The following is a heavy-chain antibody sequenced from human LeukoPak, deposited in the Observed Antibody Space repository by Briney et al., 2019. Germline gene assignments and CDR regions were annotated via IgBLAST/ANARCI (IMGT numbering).Heavy chain of an antibody. CDR1: GFTFSSYA. CDR2: ISYDASNI. V-gene: IGHV3-30*18. D-gene: IGHD3-22*01. CDR3: AKSGAIYYDSSGYHYDY. J-gene: IGHJ4*02. Sequence: PGGSLRLSSAASGFTFSSYAMHWVRQPPGKGLEWVAVISYDASNIYYGDSVKGRFTISRDNSKNTVYLQMNSLRAEDTAVYYCAKSGAIYYDSSGYHYDYWGQGTLVTVSS.